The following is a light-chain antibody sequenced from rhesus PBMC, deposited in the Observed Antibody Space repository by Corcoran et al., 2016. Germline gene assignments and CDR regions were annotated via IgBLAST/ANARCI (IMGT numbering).Light chain of an antibody. CDR1: QGVSNN. V-gene: IGKV1S14*01. J-gene: IGKJ1*01. CDR3: QRHISYPPT. CDR2: YAS. Sequence: DIQMTQSPSSLSASVGDTVTITCRASQGVSNNLAWYQQKPGKAPKPLCHYASKLESGVPSRFSGSGSGTDFTLNISSLQPEVFAIYYCQRHISYPPTFGQGTKVKIK.